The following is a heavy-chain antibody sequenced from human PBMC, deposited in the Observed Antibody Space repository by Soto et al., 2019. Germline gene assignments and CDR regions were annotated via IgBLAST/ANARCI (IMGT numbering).Heavy chain of an antibody. CDR1: GFTFSSYW. V-gene: IGHV3-30*18. J-gene: IGHJ4*02. CDR3: AKDRDIVVVVAAFDY. CDR2: ISYDGSNK. D-gene: IGHD2-15*01. Sequence: GASLRLSCAASGFTFSSYWMSWVRQAPGKGLEWVAVISYDGSNKYYADSVKGRFTISRDNSKNTLYLQMNSLRAEDTAVYYCAKDRDIVVVVAAFDYWGQGT.